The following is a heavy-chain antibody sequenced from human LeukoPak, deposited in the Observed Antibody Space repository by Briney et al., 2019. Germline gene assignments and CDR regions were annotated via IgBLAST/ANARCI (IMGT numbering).Heavy chain of an antibody. Sequence: SETLSLTCAVYGGSFSGYYWSWIRQPPGKGLEWIGEINHSGSTNYNPSLKSRVTISVDTSKNQFSLKLSSVTAADTAVYYCARHRRGKHTNYYYYYMDVWGKGTTVTISS. V-gene: IGHV4-34*01. D-gene: IGHD2-2*01. CDR3: ARHRRGKHTNYYYYYMDV. CDR2: INHSGST. CDR1: GGSFSGYY. J-gene: IGHJ6*03.